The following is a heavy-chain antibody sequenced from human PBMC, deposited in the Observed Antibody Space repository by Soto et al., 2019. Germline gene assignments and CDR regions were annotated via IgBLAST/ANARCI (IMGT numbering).Heavy chain of an antibody. CDR1: GYTFTSYG. CDR3: ARHYYDSGGYYYYFDY. D-gene: IGHD3-22*01. J-gene: IGHJ4*02. CDR2: ISAYNGNT. V-gene: IGHV1-18*01. Sequence: GASVKVSCKASGYTFTSYGISWVRQAPGQGLEWMGWISAYNGNTNYAQKLQGRVTMTTDTSTSTAYMELRSLRSEDTAVYYCARHYYDSGGYYYYFDYWGRGTLVTVSS.